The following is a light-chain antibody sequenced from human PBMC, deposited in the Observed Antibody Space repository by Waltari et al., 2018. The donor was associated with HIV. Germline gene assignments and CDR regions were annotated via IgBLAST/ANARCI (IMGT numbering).Light chain of an antibody. V-gene: IGKV1-9*01. CDR3: QQLNSYF. CDR1: QGISSY. J-gene: IGKJ3*01. CDR2: AAS. Sequence: DIQLTQSPSFLSASVGDRVTITCRASQGISSYLACDQQKPGKAPKLLIYAASTLQSGVPSRFSGRGSGTEFTLTISSLQPEDFATYYCQQLNSYFFGPGTKVDIK.